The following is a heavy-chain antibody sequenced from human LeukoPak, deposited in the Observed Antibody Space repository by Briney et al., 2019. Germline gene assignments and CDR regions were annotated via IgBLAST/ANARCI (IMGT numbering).Heavy chain of an antibody. CDR3: ARGLTIFGVVIAFDI. CDR2: IIPIFGTA. CDR1: GGTFSSYA. D-gene: IGHD3-3*01. J-gene: IGHJ3*02. V-gene: IGHV1-69*05. Sequence: SMKVSCKASGGTFSSYAISWVRQAPGQGLEWMGRIIPIFGTANYAQKFQGRVTITTDESTSTAYMELSSLRSEDTAVYYCARGLTIFGVVIAFDIWGQGTMVTVSS.